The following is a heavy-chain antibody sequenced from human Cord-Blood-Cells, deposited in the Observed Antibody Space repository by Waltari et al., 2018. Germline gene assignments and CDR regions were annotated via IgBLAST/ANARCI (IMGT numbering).Heavy chain of an antibody. CDR3: ARGTRAWGSEAFDI. CDR2: IYYSGST. D-gene: IGHD7-27*01. CDR1: GGSISSGGYY. J-gene: IGHJ3*02. V-gene: IGHV4-31*03. Sequence: QVQLQESGPGLVKPSQTLSLTCTVSGGSISSGGYYWSWIRQHPGKGLEWIGYIYYSGSTYYNPSLKSRVTISVDTSKNQFSLKLSSVTAADTAVYYCARGTRAWGSEAFDIWGQGTMVTVSS.